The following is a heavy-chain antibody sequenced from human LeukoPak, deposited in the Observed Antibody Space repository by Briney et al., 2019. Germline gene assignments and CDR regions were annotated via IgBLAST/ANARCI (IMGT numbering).Heavy chain of an antibody. D-gene: IGHD3-22*01. CDR1: GFTFSSHA. CDR3: ARDREGYYDSSGYQDY. Sequence: GGSLRLSCAASGFTFSSHAMSWVRQAPGKGLEWVSGISSGGHSTYYADSVKGRFTISRDSSKSTLYLQMNSLRAEDTAVYYCARDREGYYDSSGYQDYWGQGTLVTVSS. V-gene: IGHV3-23*01. J-gene: IGHJ4*02. CDR2: ISSGGHST.